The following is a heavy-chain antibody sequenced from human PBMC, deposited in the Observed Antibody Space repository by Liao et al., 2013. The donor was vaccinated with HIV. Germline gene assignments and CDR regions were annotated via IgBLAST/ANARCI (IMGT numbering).Heavy chain of an antibody. CDR3: ARSSLLVRWFDP. J-gene: IGHJ5*02. V-gene: IGHV4-34*12. CDR2: IIHSGSA. Sequence: GKGLEWIGEIIHSGSANYNPSLTSRVTISVDTSKNQFSLRVRSVTAADTAVYYCARSSLLVRWFDPWGQGTLVTVSS.